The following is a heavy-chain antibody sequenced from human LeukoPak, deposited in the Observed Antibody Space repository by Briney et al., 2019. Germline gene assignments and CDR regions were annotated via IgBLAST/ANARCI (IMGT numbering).Heavy chain of an antibody. CDR3: AHRPGWAAAGPDEYFQH. CDR2: IYWDDDK. D-gene: IGHD6-13*01. J-gene: IGHJ1*01. Sequence: QTLSLTCTVSGGSISSGGYYWSWIRQPPGKALEWLALIYWDDDKRYSPSLKSRLTITKDTSKNQVVLTMTNMDPVDTATYYCAHRPGWAAAGPDEYFQHWGQGTLVTVSS. CDR1: GGSISSGGYY. V-gene: IGHV2-5*08.